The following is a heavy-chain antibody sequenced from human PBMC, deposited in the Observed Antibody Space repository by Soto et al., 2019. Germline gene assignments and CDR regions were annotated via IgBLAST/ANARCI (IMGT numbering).Heavy chain of an antibody. CDR3: ARDGDGDYYYYSGLDV. V-gene: IGHV3-48*02. Sequence: GGSLRLSCAASGFTFSSYSMNWVRQAPGKGLEWVSYISSSSSTIYYADSVKGRFTISRDNAKNSLYLQMNSLRDEDTAVYYCARDGDGDYYYYSGLDVWGQGTTVTVSS. CDR1: GFTFSSYS. J-gene: IGHJ6*02. CDR2: ISSSSSTI. D-gene: IGHD4-17*01.